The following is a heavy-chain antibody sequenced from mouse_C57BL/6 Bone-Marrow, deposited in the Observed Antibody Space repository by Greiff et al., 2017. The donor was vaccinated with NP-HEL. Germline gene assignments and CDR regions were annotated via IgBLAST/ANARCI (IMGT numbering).Heavy chain of an antibody. Sequence: QVQLQQSGAELVKPGASVKMSCKASGYTFTSYWITWVKQRPGQGLEWIGDIYPGSGSTNYNETFKSKATLTVDTSSSTAYMQLSSLTSEDSAVYYCARYYGILYDAMDYWGQGTSVTVSS. CDR2: IYPGSGST. CDR3: ARYYGILYDAMDY. CDR1: GYTFTSYW. J-gene: IGHJ4*01. V-gene: IGHV1-55*01. D-gene: IGHD2-1*01.